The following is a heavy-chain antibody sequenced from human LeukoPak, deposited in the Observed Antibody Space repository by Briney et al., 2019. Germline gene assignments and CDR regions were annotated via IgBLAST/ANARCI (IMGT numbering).Heavy chain of an antibody. D-gene: IGHD3-10*01. CDR1: GYIFTSYG. Sequence: ASVKVSCKASGYIFTSYGFAWVRQAPGQGLVWMGWISALNGNTNYAQKFQGRVTMTTDTSTSTAYMELRSLTSDDTAMYYCARDPEGVTPLDYWGQGTLVTVSS. CDR2: ISALNGNT. CDR3: ARDPEGVTPLDY. J-gene: IGHJ4*02. V-gene: IGHV1-18*01.